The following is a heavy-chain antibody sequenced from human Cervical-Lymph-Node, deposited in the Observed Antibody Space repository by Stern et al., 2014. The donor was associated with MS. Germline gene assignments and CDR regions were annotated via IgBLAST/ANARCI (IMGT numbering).Heavy chain of an antibody. D-gene: IGHD3-10*02. V-gene: IGHV3-30*18. CDR1: GFTFSSYD. CDR3: AKDSKMLALDY. Sequence: VQLVESGGGVVQPGRSLRLSCAASGFTFSSYDMHWVRQAPGKGLELVAVISYDGSNKYYADSVKGRFTISRDNSKNTLYLQMNSLRAEDTAVYYCAKDSKMLALDYWGQGTLVTVSS. CDR2: ISYDGSNK. J-gene: IGHJ4*02.